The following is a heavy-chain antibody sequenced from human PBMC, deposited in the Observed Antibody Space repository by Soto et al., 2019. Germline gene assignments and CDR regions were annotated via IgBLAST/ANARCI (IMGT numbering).Heavy chain of an antibody. V-gene: IGHV3-21*01. J-gene: IGHJ6*04. D-gene: IGHD2-2*01. CDR2: ISSSSSYI. CDR3: ASDTPVYCSSTSCSGLDV. Sequence: EVQLVESGGGLVKPGGSLRLSCAASGFTFSSYSMNWVRQAPGKGLEWVSSISSSSSYIYYADSVKGRFTISRDNAKNSLYRQMNSLRAEDTAVYYCASDTPVYCSSTSCSGLDVWGKGTTVTVSS. CDR1: GFTFSSYS.